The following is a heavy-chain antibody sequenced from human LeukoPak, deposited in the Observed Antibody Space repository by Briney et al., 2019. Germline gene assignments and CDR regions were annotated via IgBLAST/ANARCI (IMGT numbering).Heavy chain of an antibody. J-gene: IGHJ4*02. V-gene: IGHV1-46*01. CDR2: IDPSGGGT. CDR1: GYTFTTYY. Sequence: ASVKVSCKASGYTFTTYYMHWVRQAPGQGLEWMGIIDPSGGGTNYAQKFQGRVTITADESTSTAYMELSSLRSEDTAVYYCARENEYLVGRFDYWGQGTLVTVSS. CDR3: ARENEYLVGRFDY. D-gene: IGHD6-6*01.